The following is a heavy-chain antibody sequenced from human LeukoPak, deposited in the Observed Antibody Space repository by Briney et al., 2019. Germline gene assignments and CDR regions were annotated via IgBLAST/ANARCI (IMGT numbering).Heavy chain of an antibody. CDR1: GGSISSGGYS. V-gene: IGHV4-30-2*01. D-gene: IGHD3-10*01. Sequence: PSETLSLTCAVSGGSISSGGYSWSWIRQPPGKGLEWIGYIYHSGSTYYNPSLKSRVTISVDGSKNQFSLKLSSVTAADTAVYYCASGSSLRAFDIWGQGTMVTVSS. CDR3: ASGSSLRAFDI. CDR2: IYHSGST. J-gene: IGHJ3*02.